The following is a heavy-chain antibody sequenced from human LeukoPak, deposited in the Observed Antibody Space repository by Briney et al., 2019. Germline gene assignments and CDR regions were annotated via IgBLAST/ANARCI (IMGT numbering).Heavy chain of an antibody. CDR2: ISGSGGST. V-gene: IGHV3-23*01. Sequence: GGSLRLSCAASGFTFSSYAMSWVRQAPGKGLEWVSAISGSGGSTYYADSVKGRFTISRDNSKNTLYLQMNSLRAEDTAVYYCAKGSYYDSSGSFYFDYWGQGTLVTVSS. CDR1: GFTFSSYA. CDR3: AKGSYYDSSGSFYFDY. J-gene: IGHJ4*02. D-gene: IGHD3-22*01.